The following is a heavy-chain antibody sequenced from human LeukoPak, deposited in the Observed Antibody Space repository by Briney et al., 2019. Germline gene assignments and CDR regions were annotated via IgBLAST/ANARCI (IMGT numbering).Heavy chain of an antibody. Sequence: PSETLSLTCTVSGGSITSHFWSWIRQPPGKGLEWIGYIYHSGITNYNPSLKSRVTISVDTSKNQFSLKLSSVTAADTAVYYCARGGGSSWYPNWFDPWGQGTLVTVSS. CDR1: GGSITSHF. CDR2: IYHSGIT. V-gene: IGHV4-59*11. J-gene: IGHJ5*02. D-gene: IGHD6-13*01. CDR3: ARGGGSSWYPNWFDP.